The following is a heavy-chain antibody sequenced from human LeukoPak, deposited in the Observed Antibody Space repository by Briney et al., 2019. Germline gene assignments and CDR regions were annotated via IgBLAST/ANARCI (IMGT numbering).Heavy chain of an antibody. V-gene: IGHV3-33*01. D-gene: IGHD3-10*01. J-gene: IGHJ4*02. CDR1: GFTFGGFG. CDR3: PRNHGYSFDS. CDR2: IWYVGNNK. Sequence: RGRSLRLSCAAFGFTFGGFGMHGVRQAPGKGLEGGAVIWYVGNNKYYADSVKGRFTISRDNSKNTLHLQMNSLRAEDTAVYYCPRNHGYSFDSWGQGTLVTVSS.